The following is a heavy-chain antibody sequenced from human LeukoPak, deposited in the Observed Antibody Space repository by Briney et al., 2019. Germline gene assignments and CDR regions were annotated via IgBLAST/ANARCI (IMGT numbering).Heavy chain of an antibody. J-gene: IGHJ5*02. CDR1: GYSFTSYW. D-gene: IGHD1-20*01. CDR3: ARLLVITGTPDWATWFDP. CDR2: IYPGDSDT. Sequence: GESLKISCKGSGYSFTSYWIGWVRQMPGKGLEWMGIIYPGDSDTRYSPSFQGQVTISADKSISTAYLQWSILKASDTAMYYCARLLVITGTPDWATWFDPWGQGTLVTVSS. V-gene: IGHV5-51*01.